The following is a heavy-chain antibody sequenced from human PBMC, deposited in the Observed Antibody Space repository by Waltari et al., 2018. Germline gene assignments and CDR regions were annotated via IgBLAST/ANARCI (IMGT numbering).Heavy chain of an antibody. CDR1: GGPFSSYA. CDR3: ARLRGYSGYGELYYYYGMDV. V-gene: IGHV1-69*08. Sequence: QVQLVQSGAEVKKPGSSVKVSCKASGGPFSSYAISWVRQAPGQGLEWMGRIIPIFGTANYAQKFQGRVTITADKSTSTAYMELSSLRSEDTAVYYCARLRGYSGYGELYYYYGMDVWGQGTTVTVSS. CDR2: IIPIFGTA. J-gene: IGHJ6*02. D-gene: IGHD5-12*01.